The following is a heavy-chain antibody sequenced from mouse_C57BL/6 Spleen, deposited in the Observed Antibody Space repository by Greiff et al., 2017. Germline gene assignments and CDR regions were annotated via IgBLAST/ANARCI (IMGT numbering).Heavy chain of an antibody. J-gene: IGHJ3*01. CDR1: GYTFTDYN. Sequence: VQLQQSGPELVKPGASVKIPCKASGYTFTDYNMDWVKQSHGKSLEWIGDINPNNGGTIYNQKFKGKATLTVDKSSSTAYMELRSLTSEDTAVYYCARPHYGSISAWFAYWGQGTLVTVSA. D-gene: IGHD1-1*01. CDR3: ARPHYGSISAWFAY. CDR2: INPNNGGT. V-gene: IGHV1-18*01.